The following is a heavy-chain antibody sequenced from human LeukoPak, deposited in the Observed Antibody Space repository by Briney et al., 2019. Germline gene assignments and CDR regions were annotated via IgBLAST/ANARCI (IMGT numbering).Heavy chain of an antibody. Sequence: GGSLRLSCAASGFSFTSYAMHWVRQAPGKGLEWVSTISGSGGSTYYADSVKGRFTISRDNAKNSLYLQMNSLRAEDTAVYYCARDEPIVGGDDYWGQGTLVTVSS. J-gene: IGHJ4*02. D-gene: IGHD2-21*01. V-gene: IGHV3-21*01. CDR3: ARDEPIVGGDDY. CDR2: ISGSGGST. CDR1: GFSFTSYA.